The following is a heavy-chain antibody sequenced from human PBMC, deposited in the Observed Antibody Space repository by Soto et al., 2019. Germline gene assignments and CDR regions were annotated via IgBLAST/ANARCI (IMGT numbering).Heavy chain of an antibody. J-gene: IGHJ6*02. CDR3: ASGSYGNPYYYYYGMDV. Sequence: ASVKVSCKASGGTFSSYAISWVRQAPGQGLEWMGGIIPIFGTANYAQKFQGRVTITADESTSTAYMELSSLRSEDTAVYYCASGSYGNPYYYYYGMDVWGQGTTVTVSS. CDR2: IIPIFGTA. CDR1: GGTFSSYA. V-gene: IGHV1-69*13. D-gene: IGHD5-18*01.